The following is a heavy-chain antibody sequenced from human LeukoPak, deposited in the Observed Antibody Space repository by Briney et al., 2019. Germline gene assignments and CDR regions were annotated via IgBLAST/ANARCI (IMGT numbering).Heavy chain of an antibody. CDR1: GFTFSNHW. V-gene: IGHV3-7*01. J-gene: IGHJ4*02. CDR3: TRDLQYYDTSGYVAPLIDY. Sequence: PGGSLRLSCAASGFTFSNHWMSWVRQAPGKGLEWVANIKQDGSLKYYVDSVKGRFTTSRDNAENSLYLQLNSLRAEDTAVYYCTRDLQYYDTSGYVAPLIDYWGQGTLVTVSS. D-gene: IGHD3-22*01. CDR2: IKQDGSLK.